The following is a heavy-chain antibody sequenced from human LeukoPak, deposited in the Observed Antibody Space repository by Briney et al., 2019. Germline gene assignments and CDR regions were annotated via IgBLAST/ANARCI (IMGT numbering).Heavy chain of an antibody. V-gene: IGHV3-48*03. D-gene: IGHD4-23*01. Sequence: GGSLRLSCAASGFTFSAYEMNWVRQAPGKGLEWVSYIGSSGSTVYYADSVKGRFTISRDNAKNSLYMQMESLRDEDTAIYYCARDTLEYSNSPDALDIWGQGTVVTVSS. CDR3: ARDTLEYSNSPDALDI. J-gene: IGHJ3*02. CDR2: IGSSGSTV. CDR1: GFTFSAYE.